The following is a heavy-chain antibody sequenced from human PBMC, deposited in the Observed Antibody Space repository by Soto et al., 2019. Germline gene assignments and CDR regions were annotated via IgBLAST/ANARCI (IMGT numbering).Heavy chain of an antibody. V-gene: IGHV1-69*01. CDR2: IIPIFGTA. Sequence: QVQLVQSGAEVKKPGSSVKVSCKASGGTFSSYSINWVRQAPGQGLEWMGEIIPIFGTANYAQKVQDRVTINADESTSTAYMELSSLRSEDPAVYYCAREGGRHSGGIDYWGEGTLATVSS. D-gene: IGHD3-16*01. CDR1: GGTFSSYS. CDR3: AREGGRHSGGIDY. J-gene: IGHJ4*02.